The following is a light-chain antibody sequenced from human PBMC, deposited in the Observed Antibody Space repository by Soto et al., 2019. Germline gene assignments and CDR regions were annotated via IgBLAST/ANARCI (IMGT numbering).Light chain of an antibody. V-gene: IGKV1-16*01. Sequence: DIQMTQSPSSLSASVGDRVTITCRASQGISNSLAWFQQKPGKAPKSLIYDASHLQSGVPSTFSGSGSGTEFTLTISSLQPEDFATYYCQQYKSFPLTFGGGTQVEI. J-gene: IGKJ4*01. CDR2: DAS. CDR3: QQYKSFPLT. CDR1: QGISNS.